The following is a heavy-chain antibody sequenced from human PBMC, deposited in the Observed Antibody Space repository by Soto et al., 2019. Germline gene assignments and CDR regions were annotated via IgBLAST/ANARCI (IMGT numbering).Heavy chain of an antibody. V-gene: IGHV3-74*01. CDR2: INSDGSST. J-gene: IGHJ4*02. Sequence: GGSLRLSCAASGFTFSSYWMHWVRQAPGKGLVWVSRINSDGSSTSYADSVKGRFTISRDNAKNTLYLQMNSLRAEDTAVYYCARGPNVLRYFDWTTKGYFDYWGQGTLVTVSS. D-gene: IGHD3-9*01. CDR1: GFTFSSYW. CDR3: ARGPNVLRYFDWTTKGYFDY.